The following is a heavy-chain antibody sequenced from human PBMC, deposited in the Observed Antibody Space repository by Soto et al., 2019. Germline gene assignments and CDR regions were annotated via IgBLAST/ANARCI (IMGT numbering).Heavy chain of an antibody. CDR3: ARDSYAPHV. J-gene: IGHJ6*02. D-gene: IGHD4-17*01. V-gene: IGHV3-33*01. Sequence: GGSLRLSCAASGFTFSSYGMHWVRQAPGKGLEWVAVIWYDGSNRYYADSVKGRFTISRDNSKNTLYLQMNSLRAEDTAVYYCARDSYAPHVWGQGTTVTVSS. CDR2: IWYDGSNR. CDR1: GFTFSSYG.